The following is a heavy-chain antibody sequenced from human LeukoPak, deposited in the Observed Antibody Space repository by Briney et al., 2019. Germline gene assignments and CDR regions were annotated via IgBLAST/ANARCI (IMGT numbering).Heavy chain of an antibody. CDR2: IYYSGST. V-gene: IGHV4-28*01. D-gene: IGHD6-19*01. CDR3: ARILSSGWTGGAFDI. Sequence: SDTLPLTCAVSGYSISSSNWWGWIRQSPGKGLEWIGYIYYSGSTYHNPSLKSRVTMSVDTSKNQFSLKLNSVTAVDTAVYYCARILSSGWTGGAFDIWGQGTMVIVSS. CDR1: GYSISSSNW. J-gene: IGHJ3*02.